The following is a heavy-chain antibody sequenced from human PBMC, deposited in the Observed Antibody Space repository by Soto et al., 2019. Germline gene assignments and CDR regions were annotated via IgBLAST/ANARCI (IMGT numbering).Heavy chain of an antibody. Sequence: EVPLLESGGGLVQPGGSLRLSCAASGFTFNNYVMSWVRQAPGRGLEWVSAIIGSGGITHYTDSVKGRFTISRDNSKNTLYLQLISLRADDTAVYYCARAISSSWSYFDYWGQGTLVTVSS. CDR2: IIGSGGIT. CDR1: GFTFNNYV. V-gene: IGHV3-23*01. D-gene: IGHD6-13*01. J-gene: IGHJ4*02. CDR3: ARAISSSWSYFDY.